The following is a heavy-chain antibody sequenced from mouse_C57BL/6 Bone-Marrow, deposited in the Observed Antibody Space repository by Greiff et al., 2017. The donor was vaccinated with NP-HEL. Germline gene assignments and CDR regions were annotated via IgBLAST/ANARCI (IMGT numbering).Heavy chain of an antibody. D-gene: IGHD2-10*01. CDR3: ARGAPYYGAMDY. V-gene: IGHV1-76*01. CDR1: GYTFTDYY. J-gene: IGHJ4*01. Sequence: QVQLQQSGAELVRPGASVKLSCKASGYTFTDYYINWVKQRPGQGLEWIARIYPGSGNTYYNEKFKGKATLTAEKSSSTAYMQLSSLTSEDSAVYVCARGAPYYGAMDYWGQGTSVTVSS. CDR2: IYPGSGNT.